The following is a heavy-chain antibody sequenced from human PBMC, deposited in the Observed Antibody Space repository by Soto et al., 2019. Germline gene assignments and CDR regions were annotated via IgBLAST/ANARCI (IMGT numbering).Heavy chain of an antibody. D-gene: IGHD3-10*01. J-gene: IGHJ4*02. CDR2: INPNNGGT. CDR1: GYTFTGYY. CDR3: ARGLGSGGGFGELLPFDY. V-gene: IGHV1-2*02. Sequence: QVQLVQSGAEVKKPGASVKVSCKASGYTFTGYYIHWVRQAPGQGLEWMGWINPNNGGTNSAQKFQGRVTITADESTSTAYMELSSLRSEDTAVYYCARGLGSGGGFGELLPFDYWGQGTLVTVSS.